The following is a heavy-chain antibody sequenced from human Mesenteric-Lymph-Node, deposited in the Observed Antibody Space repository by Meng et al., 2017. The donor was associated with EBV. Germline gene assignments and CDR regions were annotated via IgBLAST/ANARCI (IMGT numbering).Heavy chain of an antibody. CDR3: ARGATSVFDL. CDR1: GDSVSSSSAA. J-gene: IGHJ2*01. CDR2: TYYRSKWYN. V-gene: IGHV6-1*01. Sequence: QVQLQQSGPGLVKPPXTLSLTCVISGDSVSSSSAAWTWIRQSPSRGLEWLGRTYYRSKWYNDYAVFVKSRITINPDTSKNQFSLQLNSVTPEDTAVYYCARGATSVFDLWGRGTLVNVSS.